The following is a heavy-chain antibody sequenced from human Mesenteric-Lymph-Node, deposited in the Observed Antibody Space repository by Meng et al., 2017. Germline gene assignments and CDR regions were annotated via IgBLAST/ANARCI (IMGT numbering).Heavy chain of an antibody. Sequence: GGSLRLSCAASGFTFSSYAMHWVRQAPGKGLEWVAVISYDGSNKYYADSVKGRFTISRDNSKNTLYLQMNSLRAEDTAVYYCARSRGVGATTYWGQGTLVTVSS. CDR1: GFTFSSYA. CDR2: ISYDGSNK. J-gene: IGHJ4*02. CDR3: ARSRGVGATTY. D-gene: IGHD1-26*01. V-gene: IGHV3-30*01.